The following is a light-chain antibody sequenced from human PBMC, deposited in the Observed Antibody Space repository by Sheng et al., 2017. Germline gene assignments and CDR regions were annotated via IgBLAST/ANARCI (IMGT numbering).Light chain of an antibody. J-gene: IGKJ4*01. Sequence: IQLTQSPSSLSASVGDRVTITCRASQGISSYLAWYQQKPGKAPKLLIYAASTLQSGVPSRFSGSGSGTEFTLTISSLQPDDFATYYCQQYNSYSPPTFGGGTKVEIK. CDR2: AAS. V-gene: IGKV1-9*01. CDR1: QGISSY. CDR3: QQYNSYSPPT.